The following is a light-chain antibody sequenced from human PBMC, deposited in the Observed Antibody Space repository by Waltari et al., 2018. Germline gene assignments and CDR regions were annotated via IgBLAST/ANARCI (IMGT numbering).Light chain of an antibody. Sequence: QAALTQPASVSGSPGQSITISCTGSNSDVGNYNLVSWYQKHPGKAPKLIIYDCTTRPSGISDRFSGFKTGNTASLTISGLQAEDEADYYCCSYAGSWIWVFGGGTELTVL. V-gene: IGLV2-23*01. CDR3: CSYAGSWIWV. J-gene: IGLJ3*02. CDR2: DCT. CDR1: NSDVGNYNL.